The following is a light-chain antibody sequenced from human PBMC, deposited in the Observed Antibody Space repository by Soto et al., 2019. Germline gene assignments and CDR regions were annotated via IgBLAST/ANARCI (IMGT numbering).Light chain of an antibody. V-gene: IGLV2-11*01. CDR3: CSYAGSYTL. Sequence: QSALTQPRSVSGSPGQSVTISCTGTSSDVGGYNYVSRYQQHPGKAPKLMIYDVSKRPSGVPDRFSGSKSGNTASLTISGLQAEDEADYYCCSYAGSYTLFGGGTKLTVL. J-gene: IGLJ2*01. CDR2: DVS. CDR1: SSDVGGYNY.